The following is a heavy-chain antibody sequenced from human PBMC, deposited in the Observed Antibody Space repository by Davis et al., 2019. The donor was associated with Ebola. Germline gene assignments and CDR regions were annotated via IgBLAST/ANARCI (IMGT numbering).Heavy chain of an antibody. D-gene: IGHD5-12*01. CDR1: GFTFDDYA. Sequence: GESLKISCAASGFTFDDYAMHWVRQTPGKGLMWVSRINSDGSSSTREYADSVKGRFTISRDNDKNTLYLQMNSLRAEDTGIYYCTRVTGYDKPIEYWGQGTLVTVSS. CDR3: TRVTGYDKPIEY. J-gene: IGHJ4*02. V-gene: IGHV3-74*03. CDR2: INSDGSSS.